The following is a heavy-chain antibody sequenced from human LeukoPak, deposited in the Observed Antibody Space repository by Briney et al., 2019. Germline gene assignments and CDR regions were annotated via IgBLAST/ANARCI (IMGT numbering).Heavy chain of an antibody. CDR1: GFTFSSYA. D-gene: IGHD3-16*01. CDR2: ISGSGGST. CDR3: ANPRGIGDWDFDL. V-gene: IGHV3-23*01. J-gene: IGHJ2*01. Sequence: GGSLRLSCAASGFTFSSYAMSWVRQAPGKGLEWVSAISGSGGSTYYADSVKGRFTISRDNSKNMLYLQMNSLKAEDTAVYYCANPRGIGDWDFDLWGRGTLVTVSS.